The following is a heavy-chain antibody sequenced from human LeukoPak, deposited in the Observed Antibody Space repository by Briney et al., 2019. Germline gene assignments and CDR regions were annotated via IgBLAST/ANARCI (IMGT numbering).Heavy chain of an antibody. CDR2: ISGSGDST. CDR3: AKAKTQATLLPGNY. D-gene: IGHD1-14*01. J-gene: IGHJ4*02. V-gene: IGHV3-23*01. CDR1: GFTFSSYA. Sequence: RSGGSLRLSCAASGFTFSSYAMSWVRQAPGKGLEWVSSISGSGDSTYYADSVKGRFTISRDNSKNTLYLQMNILRAEDTAVYYCAKAKTQATLLPGNYWGQGTRVTVSS.